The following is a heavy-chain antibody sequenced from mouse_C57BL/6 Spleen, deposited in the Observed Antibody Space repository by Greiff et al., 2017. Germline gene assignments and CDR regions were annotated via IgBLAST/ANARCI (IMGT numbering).Heavy chain of an antibody. CDR1: GFTFTDYY. V-gene: IGHV7-3*01. Sequence: EVMLVESGGGLVQPGGSLSLSCAASGFTFTDYYMSWVRQPPGKALEWLGFIRNKANGYTTEYSASVKGRFTISRDNSQSILYLQMNALRAEDSATYYCARSQDGYYLVYYAMDYWGQGTSVTVSS. J-gene: IGHJ4*01. CDR3: ARSQDGYYLVYYAMDY. CDR2: IRNKANGYTT. D-gene: IGHD2-3*01.